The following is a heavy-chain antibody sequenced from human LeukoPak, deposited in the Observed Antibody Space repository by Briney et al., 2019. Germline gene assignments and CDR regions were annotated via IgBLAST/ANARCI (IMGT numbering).Heavy chain of an antibody. CDR1: GFTFSTYD. Sequence: GGSLRLSCAASGFTFSTYDMHWVRQATGKGLEWVSAIGTAGDTHYPGSVKGRFTISRENAKNSLYLQMNSLRAGDTAVYYCARGNVYSTGYYYFDYWGQGTLVTVSP. J-gene: IGHJ4*02. D-gene: IGHD3-22*01. CDR3: ARGNVYSTGYYYFDY. CDR2: IGTAGDT. V-gene: IGHV3-13*01.